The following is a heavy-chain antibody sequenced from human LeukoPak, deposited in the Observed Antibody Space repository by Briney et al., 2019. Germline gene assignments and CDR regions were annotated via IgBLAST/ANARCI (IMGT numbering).Heavy chain of an antibody. CDR1: GYTFTSYG. D-gene: IGHD3-9*01. V-gene: IGHV1-2*04. J-gene: IGHJ3*02. CDR3: ARGDYDILTGYAQTAFDI. Sequence: ASVKVSCKASGYTFTSYGISWVRQAPGQGLEWMGWINPNSGGTNYAQKFQGWVTMTRDTSISTAYMELSRLRSDDTAVYYCARGDYDILTGYAQTAFDIWGQGTMVTVSS. CDR2: INPNSGGT.